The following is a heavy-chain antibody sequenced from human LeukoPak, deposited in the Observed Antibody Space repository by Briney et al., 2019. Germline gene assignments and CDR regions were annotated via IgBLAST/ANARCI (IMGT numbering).Heavy chain of an antibody. CDR2: RSYDGSNK. V-gene: IGHV3-30*18. CDR1: GFSFSSYG. Sequence: SLRLSCAASGFSFSSYGMHWVRQAPGKGLEWVALRSYDGSNKYYGDSVKGRFTISRDNSKNTLYLQMNSLRAQDTAEYYCAKMPGDFWSAFYHNFDFWGQGTLVTVSS. D-gene: IGHD3-3*01. J-gene: IGHJ4*02. CDR3: AKMPGDFWSAFYHNFDF.